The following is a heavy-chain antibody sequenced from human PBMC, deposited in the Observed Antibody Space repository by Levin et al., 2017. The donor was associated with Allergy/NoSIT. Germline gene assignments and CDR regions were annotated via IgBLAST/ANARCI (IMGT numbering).Heavy chain of an antibody. Sequence: GESLKISCAASGFTFSSFWMSWVRQVPGKGLEWVANIKQDGSEKYYVDSVKGRFTISRDNAKTSVYLQMNSLRAEDTAVYYCARAGQDIVATSEGLVPENFDYWGQETLVTVSS. V-gene: IGHV3-7*01. CDR3: ARAGQDIVATSEGLVPENFDY. J-gene: IGHJ4*02. CDR1: GFTFSSFW. CDR2: IKQDGSEK. D-gene: IGHD5-12*01.